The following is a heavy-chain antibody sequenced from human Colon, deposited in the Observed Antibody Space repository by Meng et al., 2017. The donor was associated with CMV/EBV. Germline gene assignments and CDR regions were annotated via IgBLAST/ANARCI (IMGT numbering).Heavy chain of an antibody. CDR3: ARAKRYSYGYERFHHPYGMDV. J-gene: IGHJ6*02. CDR1: GGSISGSTYY. Sequence: SETLSLTCTVSGGSISGSTYYWGWIRQPPGEGLEWIGEINHSGSTNYNPSLKSRVTISVDTSKNQFSLKLSSVTAADTAVYYCARAKRYSYGYERFHHPYGMDVWGQGTTVTVSS. CDR2: INHSGST. D-gene: IGHD5-18*01. V-gene: IGHV4-39*07.